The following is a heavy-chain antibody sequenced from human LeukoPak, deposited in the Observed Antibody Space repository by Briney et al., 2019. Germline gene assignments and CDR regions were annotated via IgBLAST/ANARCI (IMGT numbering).Heavy chain of an antibody. CDR2: INHSGST. Sequence: SETLSLTCAVYGGSFSGYYWSWIRQPPGKGLEWIGEINHSGSTNYNPSLKSRVTISVDTSKNQFSLKLSSVTAADTAVYYCARQYDFWSGYPNHYYYYMDVWGKGTTVTVSS. V-gene: IGHV4-34*01. CDR3: ARQYDFWSGYPNHYYYYMDV. CDR1: GGSFSGYY. D-gene: IGHD3-3*01. J-gene: IGHJ6*03.